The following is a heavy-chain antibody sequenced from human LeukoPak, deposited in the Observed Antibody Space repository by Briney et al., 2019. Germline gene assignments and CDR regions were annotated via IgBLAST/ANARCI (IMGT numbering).Heavy chain of an antibody. CDR1: GFTFSSYE. CDR3: AREDGVSGRGYGMDV. D-gene: IGHD1-26*01. CDR2: ISSSGSTI. J-gene: IGHJ6*02. V-gene: IGHV3-48*03. Sequence: GGSLRLSCAASGFTFSSYETNWVRQAPGKGLEWVSYISSSGSTIYYADSVKGRFTISRDNAKNSLYLQMNSLRAEDTAVYYCAREDGVSGRGYGMDVWGQGTTVTVSS.